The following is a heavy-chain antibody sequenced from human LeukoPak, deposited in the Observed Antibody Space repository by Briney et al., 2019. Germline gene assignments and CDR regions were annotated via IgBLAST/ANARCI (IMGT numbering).Heavy chain of an antibody. CDR1: GFTFSSYS. Sequence: GGSLRLSCAASGFTFSSYSMTWVRQAPGKGLEWVSYISSTSSTIYYADSVKGRFTISRDNAKNSLYLQMNSLRAEDTAVYYCAKFSWDIVVVVAAIDDFDYWGQGTLVTVSS. V-gene: IGHV3-48*04. D-gene: IGHD2-15*01. CDR2: ISSTSSTI. J-gene: IGHJ4*02. CDR3: AKFSWDIVVVVAAIDDFDY.